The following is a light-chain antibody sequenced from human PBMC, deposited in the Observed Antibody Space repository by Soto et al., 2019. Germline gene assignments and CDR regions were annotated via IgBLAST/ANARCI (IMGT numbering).Light chain of an antibody. V-gene: IGLV2-14*03. CDR1: SSDVGAYNY. Sequence: QSVLTQPASVSGSPGQSITISCTGTSSDVGAYNYVSWYQQHPGKAPKLMICDVRNRPSGVSNRFSGSKSGNTASLTISGLQAEDEADYYCSSYTGSGTLVFGGGTKLTVL. CDR2: DVR. CDR3: SSYTGSGTLV. J-gene: IGLJ2*01.